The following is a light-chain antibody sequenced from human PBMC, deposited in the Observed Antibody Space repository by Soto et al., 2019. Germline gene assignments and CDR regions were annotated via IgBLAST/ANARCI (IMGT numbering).Light chain of an antibody. CDR2: EVS. V-gene: IGLV2-14*01. CDR3: SSYAATSSLV. Sequence: QSALTQPASVSGSPGQSITMSCTGSSSDIGTYNFVSWYQQHADKAPRLILYEVSNRPSGVSSRFSGSKSGNSASLTISGLQPEDEANYFCSSYAATSSLVFGGGTKVTVL. J-gene: IGLJ3*02. CDR1: SSDIGTYNF.